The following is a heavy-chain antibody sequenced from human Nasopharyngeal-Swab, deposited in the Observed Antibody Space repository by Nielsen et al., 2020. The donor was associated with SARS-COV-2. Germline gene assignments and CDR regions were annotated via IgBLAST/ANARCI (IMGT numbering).Heavy chain of an antibody. J-gene: IGHJ6*03. D-gene: IGHD3-10*01. CDR3: ARGRVRGVLHYYYYMDV. V-gene: IGHV4-34*01. CDR2: INHSGST. Sequence: RQAPGKGLEWIGEINHSGSTNYNPSLKSRVTISVDTSKNQFSLKLSSVTAADTAVYYCARGRVRGVLHYYYYMDVWGKGTTVTVSS.